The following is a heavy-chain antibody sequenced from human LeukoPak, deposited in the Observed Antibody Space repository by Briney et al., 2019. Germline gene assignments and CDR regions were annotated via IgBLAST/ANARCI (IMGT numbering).Heavy chain of an antibody. Sequence: GGSLRLSCAASGFTFSSYAVSWVRQAPGTGLEWDSSISGSGGSTYSADSVKGRFTISRDNSKNTLYLQMNSLRAEDTALYYCAKDRSCTNDICHGDFDYWGQGTLVTVSS. CDR3: AKDRSCTNDICHGDFDY. J-gene: IGHJ4*02. CDR1: GFTFSSYA. CDR2: ISGSGGST. V-gene: IGHV3-23*01. D-gene: IGHD2-8*01.